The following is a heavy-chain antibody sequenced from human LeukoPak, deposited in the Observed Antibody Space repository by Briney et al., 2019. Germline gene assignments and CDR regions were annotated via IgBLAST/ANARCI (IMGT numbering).Heavy chain of an antibody. CDR3: ARDLIAARPGWFDP. D-gene: IGHD6-6*01. CDR1: GYTLTTYG. V-gene: IGHV1-18*01. CDR2: ISAYNGNT. Sequence: VASVKVSCKASGYTLTTYGINWVRQAPGQGLEWMGWISAYNGNTDYAQNLQGRVTLTTDTSASTAYMELRSLRSDDTAVYYCARDLIAARPGWFDPWGQGTLVTVSS. J-gene: IGHJ5*02.